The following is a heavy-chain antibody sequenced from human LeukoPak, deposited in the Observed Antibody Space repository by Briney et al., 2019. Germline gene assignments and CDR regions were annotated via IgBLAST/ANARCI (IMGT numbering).Heavy chain of an antibody. CDR2: INWNGGST. J-gene: IGHJ4*02. D-gene: IGHD3-9*01. CDR3: ARGYYDILTGYFFDY. Sequence: PGGSLRLSCAASGFTFDDYGMSWVRQAPGKGLEWVSGINWNGGSTGYADSVKGRFTISRDNAKNSLYLQMNSLRAEDTALYHCARGYYDILTGYFFDYWGQGTLVTVSS. V-gene: IGHV3-20*01. CDR1: GFTFDDYG.